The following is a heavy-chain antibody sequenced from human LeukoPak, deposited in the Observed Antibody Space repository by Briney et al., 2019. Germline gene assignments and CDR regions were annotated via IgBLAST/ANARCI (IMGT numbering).Heavy chain of an antibody. Sequence: PGRSLRLSCAASGFTFSSYGMHWVRQAPGKGLGWVAVISYDGSNKYYADSVKGRFTISRDNSKNTLYLQMNSLRAEDTAVYYCAKGEDDSSGYYLMGFDYWGQGTLVTVSS. D-gene: IGHD3-22*01. CDR1: GFTFSSYG. J-gene: IGHJ4*02. CDR2: ISYDGSNK. V-gene: IGHV3-30*18. CDR3: AKGEDDSSGYYLMGFDY.